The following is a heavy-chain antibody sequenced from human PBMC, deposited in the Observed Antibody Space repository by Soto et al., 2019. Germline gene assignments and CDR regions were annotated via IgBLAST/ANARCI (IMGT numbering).Heavy chain of an antibody. Sequence: EVQLVESGGGLVQPGRSLRLSCAASGFTFDDYAMHWVRQAPGKGLEWVSGISWNSGSIGYADSVKGRFTISRDNAKNSLYLQMNSLRAEDTALYYCAKDKYSGSYILDYWGQGTLVTVSS. CDR1: GFTFDDYA. V-gene: IGHV3-9*01. J-gene: IGHJ4*02. CDR3: AKDKYSGSYILDY. CDR2: ISWNSGSI. D-gene: IGHD1-26*01.